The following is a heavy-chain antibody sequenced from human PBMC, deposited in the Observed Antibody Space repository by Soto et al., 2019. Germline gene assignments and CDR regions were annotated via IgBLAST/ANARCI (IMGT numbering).Heavy chain of an antibody. D-gene: IGHD2-15*01. CDR1: GGSISSYY. CDR3: ARREGYPGYYFDY. J-gene: IGHJ4*02. Sequence: SETLSLTCTVSGGSISSYYWSWIRQPPGKGLEWMGNIYYSGSTNYNPSLKSRVTISVDTSKNQFSLKLSSVTAADTAVYYCARREGYPGYYFDYWGQGTLVTVSS. V-gene: IGHV4-59*01. CDR2: IYYSGST.